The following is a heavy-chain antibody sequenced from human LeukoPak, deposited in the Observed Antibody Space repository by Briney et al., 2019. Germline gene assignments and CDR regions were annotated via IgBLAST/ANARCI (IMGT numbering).Heavy chain of an antibody. CDR3: ARGVFGESLES. CDR1: GGSISSGGYY. CDR2: IYYSGST. D-gene: IGHD3-10*02. J-gene: IGHJ4*02. V-gene: IGHV4-31*03. Sequence: SQTLSLTCPVSGGSISSGGYYWSWIRQHPGKGLEWIGYIYYSGSTYYNPSRKSRVTISVDTSKNQFSLKLSAVTAADTAVYYCARGVFGESLESWGQGTLVTVSS.